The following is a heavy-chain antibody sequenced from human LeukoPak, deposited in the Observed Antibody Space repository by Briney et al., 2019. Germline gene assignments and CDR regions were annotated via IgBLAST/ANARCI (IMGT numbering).Heavy chain of an antibody. Sequence: SETLSLTCTVSGGSISSGGYYWSWIRQHPGKGLEWIGYIYYSGSTYYNPSLKSRVTISVDTSKNHFSLKLSSVTAADTAVYYCARGFYGGNSRPFDYWGQGTLVTVSS. CDR2: IYYSGST. J-gene: IGHJ4*02. D-gene: IGHD4-23*01. CDR3: ARGFYGGNSRPFDY. V-gene: IGHV4-31*03. CDR1: GGSISSGGYY.